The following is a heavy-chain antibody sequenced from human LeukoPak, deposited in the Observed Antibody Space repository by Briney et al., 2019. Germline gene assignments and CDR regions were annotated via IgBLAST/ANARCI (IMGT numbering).Heavy chain of an antibody. CDR3: ARHSERYGSGPVHPIDY. CDR1: GGSFSGYY. D-gene: IGHD3-10*01. CDR2: IYYSGST. Sequence: SETLSLTCAVYGGSFSGYYWSWIRQPPGKGLEWIGSIYYSGSTYYNPSLKSRVTISVDTSKNQFSLKLSSVTAADTAVYYCARHSERYGSGPVHPIDYWGQGTLVTVSS. V-gene: IGHV4-34*01. J-gene: IGHJ4*02.